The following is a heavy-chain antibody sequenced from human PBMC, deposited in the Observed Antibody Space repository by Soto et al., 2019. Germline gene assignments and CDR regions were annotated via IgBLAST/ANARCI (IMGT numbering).Heavy chain of an antibody. V-gene: IGHV1-3*01. CDR1: GHTFTSYP. D-gene: IGHD4-17*01. CDR2: IHPGNGDT. CDR3: TRLPTVTTSLRAFDI. Sequence: ASVKVSCKASGHTFTSYPLHWVHQAPGQSFEWMGWIHPGNGDTKYSQKFQGRVTFTRDASATAAYMDLSGLRSEDTALYYCTRLPTVTTSLRAFDIWGQGTMVTVS. J-gene: IGHJ3*02.